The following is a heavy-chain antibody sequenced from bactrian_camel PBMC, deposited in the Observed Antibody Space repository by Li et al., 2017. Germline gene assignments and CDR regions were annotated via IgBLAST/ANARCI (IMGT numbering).Heavy chain of an antibody. CDR3: AAASPSFYGGPWYWASRYNY. Sequence: VQLVESGGGSVQAGGSLRLSCAASAYTYSTYVTGCMGWFRQAPGKEREGVAAIYTGGGTTYYADSVKGRFTISQDNAKNTVYLQMNSLKPEDTAMYYCAAASPSFYGGPWYWASRYNYWGQGTQVTVS. CDR2: IYTGGGTT. D-gene: IGHD6*01. CDR1: AYTYSTYVT. J-gene: IGHJ4*01. V-gene: IGHV3S40*01.